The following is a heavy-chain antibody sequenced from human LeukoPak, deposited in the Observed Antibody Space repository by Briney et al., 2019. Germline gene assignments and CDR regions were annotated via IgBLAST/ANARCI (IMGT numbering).Heavy chain of an antibody. V-gene: IGHV3-23*01. J-gene: IGHJ4*02. D-gene: IGHD3-9*01. CDR3: AKWRYFDWGYFDY. Sequence: PGGSLRLSCAASGFTFSGYAMSWVRQAPGKGLEWVSAISGSGGSTYYADSVKGRFTISRDNSKNTLYLQMNSLRAEDTAVYYCAKWRYFDWGYFDYWGQGTLVTVSS. CDR1: GFTFSGYA. CDR2: ISGSGGST.